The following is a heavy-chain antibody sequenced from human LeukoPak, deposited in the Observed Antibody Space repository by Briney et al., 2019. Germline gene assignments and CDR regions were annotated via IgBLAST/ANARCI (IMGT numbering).Heavy chain of an antibody. CDR1: GFTFSSYW. V-gene: IGHV3-74*01. J-gene: IGHJ4*02. D-gene: IGHD1-26*01. CDR3: ARGDSGSYFDY. CDR2: INSDGSST. Sequence: PGGSLRLSCAASGFTFSSYWMHWVRQAPGKGLVWVSRINSDGSSTSYADSVKGRFTISRDNAKDTLYLQMNSPRAEDTAVYYCARGDSGSYFDYWGQGTLVTVSS.